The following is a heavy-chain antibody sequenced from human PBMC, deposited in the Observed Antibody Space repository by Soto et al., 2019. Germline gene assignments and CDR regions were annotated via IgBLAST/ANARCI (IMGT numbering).Heavy chain of an antibody. J-gene: IGHJ4*02. CDR1: GFTFSSYG. D-gene: IGHD3-10*02. CDR2: ISYDGSNK. V-gene: IGHV3-30*03. CDR3: ASFYLEWMFSRFGDVDFDY. Sequence: GGSLRLSCAASGFTFSSYGMHWVRQAPGKGLEWVAVISYDGSNKYYADSVKGRFTISRDNSKNTLYLQMNSLRAEDTAVYYCASFYLEWMFSRFGDVDFDYWGQGTLVTVSS.